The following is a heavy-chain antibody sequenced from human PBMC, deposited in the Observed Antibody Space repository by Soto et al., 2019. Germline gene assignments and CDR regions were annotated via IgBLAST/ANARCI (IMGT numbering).Heavy chain of an antibody. CDR2: IKQDGSEK. J-gene: IGHJ4*02. D-gene: IGHD1-1*01. CDR3: ATNLWNRYFDY. V-gene: IGHV3-7*05. Sequence: EVQLVESGGGLVQPGGSLRLSCAASGLTFSSFWMSWVRQAPGKGLEWVANIKQDGSEKYYVDSVKGRFTISRDNAKNSLHLQINSLRAEDTAIYYCATNLWNRYFDYWGQGTLATVSS. CDR1: GLTFSSFW.